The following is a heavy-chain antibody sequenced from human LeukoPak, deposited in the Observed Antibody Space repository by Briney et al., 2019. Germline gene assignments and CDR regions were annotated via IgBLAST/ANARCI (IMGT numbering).Heavy chain of an antibody. Sequence: SETLSLTCTVSSDSISDYYWGWIRQPPGKGLEWIGYISYSGGVTYNPSLKPPVTISLDTSRNQFSLKLSPVTAADTAIYYCARVHYSSGSLSSWFDPWGRGTLVTVSS. J-gene: IGHJ5*02. CDR3: ARVHYSSGSLSSWFDP. CDR2: ISYSGGV. D-gene: IGHD3-10*01. CDR1: SDSISDYY. V-gene: IGHV4-59*08.